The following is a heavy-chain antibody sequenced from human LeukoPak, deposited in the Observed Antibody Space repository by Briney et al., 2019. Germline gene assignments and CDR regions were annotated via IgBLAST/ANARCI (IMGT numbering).Heavy chain of an antibody. J-gene: IGHJ4*02. CDR3: ARERFVVADY. D-gene: IGHD2-21*01. CDR1: GFTFSDYS. CDR2: IGSTSTFI. Sequence: GGSLRLSCVASGFTFSDYSMNWVRQAPGKGLEWVSAIGSTSTFISYADSVRGRFAISRDNAENSLYLQMNSLRAEDTAIYFCARERFVVADYWGQGTLVTVS. V-gene: IGHV3-21*01.